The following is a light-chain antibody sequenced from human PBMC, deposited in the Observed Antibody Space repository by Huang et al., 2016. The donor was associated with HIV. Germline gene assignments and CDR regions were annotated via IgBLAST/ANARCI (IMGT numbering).Light chain of an antibody. CDR3: LQYYSVPQT. V-gene: IGKV4-1*01. CDR2: WAT. CDR1: QSVLYSLSKKNY. J-gene: IGKJ1*01. Sequence: DIMMTQSPDSLAVSPGERATINCKSSQSVLYSLSKKNYLAWFQQKPGRPPKLLIYWATTRESGVPDRFSGSGSGTDFTLTINNLQAEDVAVYFCLQYYSVPQTFGHGTKVQIK.